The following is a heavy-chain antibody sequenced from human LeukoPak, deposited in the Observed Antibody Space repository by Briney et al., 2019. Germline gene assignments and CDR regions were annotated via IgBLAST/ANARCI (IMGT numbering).Heavy chain of an antibody. D-gene: IGHD1-14*01. V-gene: IGHV1-2*02. Sequence: ASVKVSCNASGYTFTGYYMHWVRQAPGQGLEWMGWINPNSGGTNYAQKFQGRVTMTRDTSISTAYMELSRLRSDDTAVYYCAHSSNLPESIPFDYWSQGTLVTVSS. J-gene: IGHJ4*02. CDR2: INPNSGGT. CDR3: AHSSNLPESIPFDY. CDR1: GYTFTGYY.